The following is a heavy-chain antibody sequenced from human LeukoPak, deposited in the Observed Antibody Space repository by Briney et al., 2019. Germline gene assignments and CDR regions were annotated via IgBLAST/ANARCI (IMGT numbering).Heavy chain of an antibody. V-gene: IGHV4-30-2*01. CDR1: GGSISSGDYS. Sequence: SQTLSLTCAVSGGSISSGDYSWSWIRQPPGRGLEWIGYIFQSGSTYYNPSLKNRVTISVDRSKNQFSLKLSSVTAADTAVYYCARVGSDWNDVRYNWFDPWGQGTLVTVSS. J-gene: IGHJ5*02. CDR2: IFQSGST. D-gene: IGHD1-1*01. CDR3: ARVGSDWNDVRYNWFDP.